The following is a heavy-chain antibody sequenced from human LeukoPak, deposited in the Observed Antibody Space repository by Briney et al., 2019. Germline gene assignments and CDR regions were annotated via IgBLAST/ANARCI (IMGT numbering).Heavy chain of an antibody. V-gene: IGHV4-34*01. CDR2: INHSGST. CDR1: GGSFSGYY. J-gene: IGHJ4*02. Sequence: SDTLSLTCAVYGGSFSGYYWSWIRQPPGKGLEWIGEINHSGSTNYNPSLKSRVTISVDTSKNQFSLKLSSVTAADTAVYYCARRVIAARPSSFDYWGQGTLVTVSS. D-gene: IGHD6-6*01. CDR3: ARRVIAARPSSFDY.